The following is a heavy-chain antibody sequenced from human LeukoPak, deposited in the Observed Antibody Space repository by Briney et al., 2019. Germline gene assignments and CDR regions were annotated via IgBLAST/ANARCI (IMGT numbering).Heavy chain of an antibody. CDR1: GGFISTTNW. J-gene: IGHJ4*02. CDR2: VHLSGRT. Sequence: SETLSLTCGVSGGFISTTNWWTWVRQPPGEGLEWIGEVHLSGRTHYNPSLESRVTMSVDMSENHISLRLTSVTAADTAVYYCAREGGPYRPLDYSGQGTLVTVSS. CDR3: AREGGPYRPLDY. V-gene: IGHV4-4*02.